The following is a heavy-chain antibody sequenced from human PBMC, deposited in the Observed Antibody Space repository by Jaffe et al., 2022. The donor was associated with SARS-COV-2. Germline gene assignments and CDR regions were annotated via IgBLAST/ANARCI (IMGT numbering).Heavy chain of an antibody. Sequence: EVQLVESGGGSVQPGGSLRLSCVASGFIFSNYYMHWVRQVPGKGLVWVSHINGDGSVTGYADSVKGRFTISRDNARNTLYLQMNSLRAEDTAIYYCGRGGVTAAKDYWGQGTLLIVSS. CDR2: INGDGSVT. D-gene: IGHD2-2*01. CDR3: GRGGVTAAKDY. J-gene: IGHJ4*02. V-gene: IGHV3-74*01. CDR1: GFIFSNYY.